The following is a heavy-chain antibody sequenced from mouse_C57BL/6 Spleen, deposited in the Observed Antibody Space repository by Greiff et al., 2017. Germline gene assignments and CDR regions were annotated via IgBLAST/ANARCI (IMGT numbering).Heavy chain of an antibody. V-gene: IGHV1-72*01. CDR1: GYTFTSYW. D-gene: IGHD1-1*01. CDR3: ARSSLISYYYGPDY. CDR2: IDPNSGGT. J-gene: IGHJ4*01. Sequence: QVQLQQSGAELVKPGASVKLSCKASGYTFTSYWMHWVKQRPGRGLEWIGRIDPNSGGTKYNEKFKSKATLTVDKPSSTAYMQLSSLTSEDSAVYYCARSSLISYYYGPDYWGQGTSVTVSS.